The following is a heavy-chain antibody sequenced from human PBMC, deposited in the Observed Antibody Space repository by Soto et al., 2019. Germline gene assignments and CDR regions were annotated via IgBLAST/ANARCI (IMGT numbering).Heavy chain of an antibody. Sequence: PSETLSLTCTVSGCSIISYYWSWIRQPAGKGLEWVGRIYTSGSTNYNPSLKRRGTMSLDTSKNQFSLKLSSVTAAATAVYYCARACSSNSCYDVFDYWGQGTLVTVSS. CDR2: IYTSGST. V-gene: IGHV4-4*07. D-gene: IGHD2-2*01. CDR3: ARACSSNSCYDVFDY. CDR1: GCSIISYY. J-gene: IGHJ4*02.